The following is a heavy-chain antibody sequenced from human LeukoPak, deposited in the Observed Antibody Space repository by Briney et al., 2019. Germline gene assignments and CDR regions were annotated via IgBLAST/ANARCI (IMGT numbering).Heavy chain of an antibody. CDR3: ARSPTVTKRLVVESY. CDR2: INPSGGST. V-gene: IGHV1-46*01. D-gene: IGHD4-17*01. J-gene: IGHJ4*02. Sequence: ASVKVSCKASGYTFTSHYMHWARQAPGQGLEWMGIINPSGGSTSYAQKFQGRVTMTRDTSTSTVYMELSSLRSEDTAVYYCARSPTVTKRLVVESYWGQGTLVTVSS. CDR1: GYTFTSHY.